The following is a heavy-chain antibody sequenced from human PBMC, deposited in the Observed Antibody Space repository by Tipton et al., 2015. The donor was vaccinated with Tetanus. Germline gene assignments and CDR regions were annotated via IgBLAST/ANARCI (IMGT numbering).Heavy chain of an antibody. CDR1: GGTFRYHA. D-gene: IGHD3-16*02. V-gene: IGHV1-69*06. J-gene: IGHJ1*01. CDR2: IIPVFGTS. CDR3: VRDKYNYDWGSYRLFKH. Sequence: QLVQSGPEVKKPGESLKISCQGSGGTFRYHAISWVRQAPGQGLEWMGGIIPVFGTSNYAQNFQDRVTVTADKSTSTVYMELRSLRPDDTAVYYCVRDKYNYDWGSYRLFKHWGQGTLVVVSS.